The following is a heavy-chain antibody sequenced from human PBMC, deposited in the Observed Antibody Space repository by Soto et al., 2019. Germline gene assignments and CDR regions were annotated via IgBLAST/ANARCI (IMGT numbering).Heavy chain of an antibody. CDR1: GGSISSGGYY. V-gene: IGHV4-31*03. D-gene: IGHD2-15*01. J-gene: IGHJ2*01. CDR3: ARTYSPYCSGGSCSNSWFCYFDL. Sequence: QVQLQESGPGLVKPSQTLSLTCTVSGGSISSGGYYWSWIRQHPGKGLEWIGYIYYSGSTYYNPSLKSRVTISVDTSKNQFSLKLSSVTAADTAVYYCARTYSPYCSGGSCSNSWFCYFDLWGRGTLVTVSS. CDR2: IYYSGST.